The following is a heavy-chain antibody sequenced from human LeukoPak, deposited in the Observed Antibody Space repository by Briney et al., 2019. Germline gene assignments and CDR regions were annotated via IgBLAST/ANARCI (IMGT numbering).Heavy chain of an antibody. J-gene: IGHJ4*02. Sequence: SETLSLTCTVSGGSISSYYWSWIRQPPGKGLEWIGYIYYSGSTNYNPSLKSRVTISVDTSKNQFSLKLSSVTAADPAVYFCARAEVLPDYFDSSGGFDYWGQGTLVTVSS. CDR3: ARAEVLPDYFDSSGGFDY. V-gene: IGHV4-59*01. CDR2: IYYSGST. D-gene: IGHD3-22*01. CDR1: GGSISSYY.